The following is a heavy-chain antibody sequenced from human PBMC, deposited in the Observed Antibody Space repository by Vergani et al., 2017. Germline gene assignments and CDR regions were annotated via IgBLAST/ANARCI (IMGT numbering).Heavy chain of an antibody. V-gene: IGHV3-33*01. D-gene: IGHD5-12*01. Sequence: QVQLVESGGGVVQPGRSLRLSCAASGFTFSSYGMHWVRQAPGKGLEWVAVIWYDGSNKYYADSVKGRFTISRDNSKNTLYLQMNSLRAEDTAVYYCARGREYSGYDLADYWGQGTLVTVSS. J-gene: IGHJ4*02. CDR2: IWYDGSNK. CDR3: ARGREYSGYDLADY. CDR1: GFTFSSYG.